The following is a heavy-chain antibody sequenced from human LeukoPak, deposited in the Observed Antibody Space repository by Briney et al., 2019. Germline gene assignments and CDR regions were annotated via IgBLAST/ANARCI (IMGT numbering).Heavy chain of an antibody. Sequence: SDTLSLPCTLSGRSISNYYWSWIPQPPGKGLECIGYFYYSGSTNYNPSLKSRVTISVDTSKSQFSLKLTSVTAADTAVYYCARLGQPNAFDIWGQGTMVTVSP. J-gene: IGHJ3*02. CDR1: GRSISNYY. CDR2: FYYSGST. CDR3: ARLGQPNAFDI. D-gene: IGHD3-16*01. V-gene: IGHV4-59*08.